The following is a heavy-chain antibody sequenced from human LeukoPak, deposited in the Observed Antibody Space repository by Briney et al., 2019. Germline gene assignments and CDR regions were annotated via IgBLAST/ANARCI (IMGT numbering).Heavy chain of an antibody. CDR2: ISSSSSYI. J-gene: IGHJ6*03. CDR1: GFTFSSYS. CDR3: AKASQWYSYGYYYYMDV. V-gene: IGHV3-21*04. D-gene: IGHD5-18*01. Sequence: GGSLRLSCAASGFTFSSYSMNWVRQAPGEGLEWVSSISSSSSYIYYADSVKGRFTISRDNSKNTLYLQMNSLRAEDTAVYYCAKASQWYSYGYYYYMDVWGKGTTVTISS.